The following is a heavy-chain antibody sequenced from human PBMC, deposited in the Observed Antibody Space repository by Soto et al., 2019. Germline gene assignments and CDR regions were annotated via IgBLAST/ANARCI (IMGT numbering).Heavy chain of an antibody. CDR1: GGSISSFAYY. CDR3: ARRERYYGSPGWFDP. J-gene: IGHJ5*02. V-gene: IGHV4-39*01. Sequence: QLQLQESGPGLVRPSEALSLTCTVSGGSISSFAYYWGWIRQPPGKGLEWIGTVYYNENTYYNPSLKSRVTISVDTAKNQFSLNLRSVTAADTAIYFCARRERYYGSPGWFDPWGQGTLVNVSS. D-gene: IGHD3-10*01. CDR2: VYYNENT.